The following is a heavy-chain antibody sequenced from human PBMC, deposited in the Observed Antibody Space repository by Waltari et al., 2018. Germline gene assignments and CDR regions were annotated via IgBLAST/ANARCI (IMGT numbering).Heavy chain of an antibody. Sequence: QITLKESGPTLVKPTQTLTLTCTFSGFSLSTSGVGVGWIRQPPGKALEWLALIYWNDDKRYSPSLKIRLTITKDTSKNQVVLTMTNMDPVDTATYYCAHTLHLLGHCSGGSCYSPAFDIWGQGTMVTVSS. V-gene: IGHV2-5*01. CDR3: AHTLHLLGHCSGGSCYSPAFDI. CDR1: GFSLSTSGVG. CDR2: IYWNDDK. D-gene: IGHD2-15*01. J-gene: IGHJ3*02.